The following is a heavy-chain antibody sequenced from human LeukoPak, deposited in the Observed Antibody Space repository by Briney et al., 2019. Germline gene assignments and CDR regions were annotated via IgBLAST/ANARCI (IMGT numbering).Heavy chain of an antibody. CDR1: GFPFSKEA. D-gene: IGHD4-17*01. Sequence: GFPFSKEAMTWLRPDQGKRLEWVSAISGSGGSTYYADSVKGRFTISRDNSKNTLYLQMNSLRAEDTAVYYCAKMDGDYGYYYYGMDVWGKGTPVTVSS. V-gene: IGHV3-23*01. J-gene: IGHJ6*04. CDR2: ISGSGGST. CDR3: AKMDGDYGYYYYGMDV.